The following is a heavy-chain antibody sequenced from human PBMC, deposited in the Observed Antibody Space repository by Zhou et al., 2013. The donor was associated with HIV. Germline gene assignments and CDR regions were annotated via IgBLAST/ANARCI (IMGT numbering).Heavy chain of an antibody. CDR2: IIAVFGTA. CDR1: GETFSTYA. Sequence: QVQLVQSGAEVKKPGSSVRVSCRASGETFSTYAISWVRQAPGHGLEWMGGIIAVFGTANYAQKFQGRVTITADESTSTAYMELRSLRSDDTAVYYCARDGSYYYGMDVWGQGTTVTVSS. J-gene: IGHJ6*02. CDR3: ARDGSYYYGMDV. V-gene: IGHV1-69*12.